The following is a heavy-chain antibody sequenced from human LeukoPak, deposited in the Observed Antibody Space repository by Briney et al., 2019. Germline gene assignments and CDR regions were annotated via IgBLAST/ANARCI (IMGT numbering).Heavy chain of an antibody. CDR3: ASAYYYDSSGAFDY. CDR2: IYHSGSS. Sequence: SETLSLTCAVSGGSISSGGYLWGWLRQRTGQGLEWIGYIYHSGSSYYNPSLKSRVTISVDRSKNQFSLKLSSVTAADTAVYYCASAYYYDSSGAFDYGGQGTLATAS. J-gene: IGHJ4*02. V-gene: IGHV4-30-2*01. CDR1: GGSISSGGYL. D-gene: IGHD3-22*01.